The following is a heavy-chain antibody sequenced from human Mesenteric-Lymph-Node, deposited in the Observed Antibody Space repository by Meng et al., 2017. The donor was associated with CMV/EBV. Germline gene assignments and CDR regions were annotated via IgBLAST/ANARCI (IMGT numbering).Heavy chain of an antibody. CDR2: IAHDGSKT. Sequence: GGSLRLSCAVSGFTFRSYAMHWVRQAPGKGLEWVAMIAHDGSKTFYGDSVKGRFTISRDDSRDTLLLQMNSLRADDTAVYYCGRERTGYYIEHWGQGTLVTVSS. D-gene: IGHD3-9*01. J-gene: IGHJ4*02. V-gene: IGHV3-30-3*01. CDR1: GFTFRSYA. CDR3: GRERTGYYIEH.